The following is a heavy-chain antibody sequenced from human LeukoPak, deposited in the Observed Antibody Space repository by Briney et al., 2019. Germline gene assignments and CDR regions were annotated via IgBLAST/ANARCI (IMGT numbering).Heavy chain of an antibody. J-gene: IGHJ5*02. CDR3: ARDGRITNNWFDP. CDR2: IYSGGSI. Sequence: GGSLRLSCAASGFTVSSNYMSWVRQAPGKGLEWVSVIYSGGSIYYADSVKGRFTISRDNAKNSLYLQMNSLRAEDTAVYYCARDGRITNNWFDPWGQGTLVTVSS. V-gene: IGHV3-66*01. CDR1: GFTVSSNY. D-gene: IGHD3-3*01.